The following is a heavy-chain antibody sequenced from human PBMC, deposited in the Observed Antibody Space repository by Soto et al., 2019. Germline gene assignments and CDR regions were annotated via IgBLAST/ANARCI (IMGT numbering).Heavy chain of an antibody. CDR1: GFTFSIYA. CDR3: AKAGTNSYFDC. V-gene: IGHV3-23*01. Sequence: QPWGSLRLSCASSGFTFSIYAMNWVRQAPGKGLEWVSALSASGDSTYYADSVKGRFTISRDNSKNTLYLQMNSLRAEDTAVYYCAKAGTNSYFDCWGQGTLVTVSS. CDR2: LSASGDST. D-gene: IGHD1-1*01. J-gene: IGHJ4*02.